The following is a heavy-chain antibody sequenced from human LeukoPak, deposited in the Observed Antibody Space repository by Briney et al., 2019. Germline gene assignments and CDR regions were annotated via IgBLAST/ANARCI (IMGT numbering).Heavy chain of an antibody. CDR1: GFTFSNYA. J-gene: IGHJ6*04. CDR3: AELGITMIGGV. CDR2: ISGSGDTT. D-gene: IGHD3-10*02. Sequence: PGGSLRLSCAASGFTFSNYAMRWVRQAPGKGLEWVSGISGSGDTTYYADSVKGRFTISRDNAKNSLYLQMNSLRAEDTAVYYCAELGITMIGGVWGKGTTVTISS. V-gene: IGHV3-23*01.